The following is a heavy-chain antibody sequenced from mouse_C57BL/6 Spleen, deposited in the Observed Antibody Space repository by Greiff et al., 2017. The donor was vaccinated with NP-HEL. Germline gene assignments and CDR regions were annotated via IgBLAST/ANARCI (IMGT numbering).Heavy chain of an antibody. D-gene: IGHD1-1*01. CDR1: GYTFTNYW. J-gene: IGHJ4*01. V-gene: IGHV1-63*01. Sequence: QVQLQQSGAELVRPGTSVKMSCKASGYTFTNYWIGWAKQRPGHGLEWIGDIYPGGGYTNYNEKFKGKATLTADKSSSTAYMQFSSLTSEDSAIYYCAIYYYGSSLYAMDYWGQGTSVTVSS. CDR3: AIYYYGSSLYAMDY. CDR2: IYPGGGYT.